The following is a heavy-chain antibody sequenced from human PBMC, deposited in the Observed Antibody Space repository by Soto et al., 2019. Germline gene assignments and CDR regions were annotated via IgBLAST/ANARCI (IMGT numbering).Heavy chain of an antibody. CDR1: GYTCTVEY. CDR2: VNPISGDT. D-gene: IGHD3-10*01. J-gene: IGHJ5*02. Sequence: ASVTGSCKDSGYTCTVEYLHWVRPAHGQVLEWMGWVNPISGDTNYAQKFQDRVIMTRDRSITTVHMELSRLRSDDTAVYYCAREEGFRITMDRGRWFDPWGQGPLVTVSA. V-gene: IGHV1-2*02. CDR3: AREEGFRITMDRGRWFDP.